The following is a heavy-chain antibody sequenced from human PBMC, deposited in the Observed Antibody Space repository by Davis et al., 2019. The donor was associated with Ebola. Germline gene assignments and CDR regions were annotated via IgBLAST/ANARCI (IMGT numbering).Heavy chain of an antibody. V-gene: IGHV3-23*01. CDR3: AKHEAFWSGYFDH. J-gene: IGHJ4*02. CDR2: ITDTGGRT. D-gene: IGHD3-3*01. CDR1: GFTSGRYA. Sequence: GESLKISCAASGFTSGRYAMSWVRQAPGKGLEWVAAITDTGGRTHYADSVKGRFTISRDNSRNTVYLQMNSLRAEDTAVYYCAKHEAFWSGYFDHWGQGTLVTVSS.